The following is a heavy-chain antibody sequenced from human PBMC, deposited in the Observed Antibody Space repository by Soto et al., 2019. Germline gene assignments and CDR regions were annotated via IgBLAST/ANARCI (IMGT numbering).Heavy chain of an antibody. Sequence: QVQLVESGGGVVQPGRSLRLSCAASGFTFSSYGMHWVRQAPGKGLEWVAVISYDGSNKYYADSVKGRFTISRDNSKNTLYLQMNSLRDEDTAVYYCAKDLRATTSRGVFDIWGQGTMVTVSS. CDR3: AKDLRATTSRGVFDI. J-gene: IGHJ3*02. D-gene: IGHD5-12*01. CDR1: GFTFSSYG. V-gene: IGHV3-30*18. CDR2: ISYDGSNK.